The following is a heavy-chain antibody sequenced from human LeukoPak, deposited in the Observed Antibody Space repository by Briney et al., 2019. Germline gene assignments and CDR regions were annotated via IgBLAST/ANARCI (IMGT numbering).Heavy chain of an antibody. V-gene: IGHV4-34*01. D-gene: IGHD6-19*01. CDR2: INHSGST. CDR1: GFTFSSYA. CDR3: ARGRSSSGYDY. Sequence: GSLRLSCAASGFTFSSYAMSWVRQPPGKGLEWIGEINHSGSTNYNPSLKSRVTISVDTSKNQFSLKLSSVTAADTAVYYCARGRSSSGYDYWGQGTLVTVSS. J-gene: IGHJ4*02.